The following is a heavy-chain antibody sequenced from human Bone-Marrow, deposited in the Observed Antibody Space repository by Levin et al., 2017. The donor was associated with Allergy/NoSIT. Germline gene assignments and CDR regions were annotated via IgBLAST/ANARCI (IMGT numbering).Heavy chain of an antibody. CDR3: ASRLGY. CDR2: IYPADSDT. Sequence: GESLKISCQVSGYTFTSHWIGWVRQKPGTGLEWMGIIYPADSDTTYSPSFQGQVDISVDKSTSTAYLHWGSLKASDSAMYYCASRLGYWGQGTLVTVSS. V-gene: IGHV5-51*06. D-gene: IGHD2-2*03. CDR1: GYTFTSHW. J-gene: IGHJ4*02.